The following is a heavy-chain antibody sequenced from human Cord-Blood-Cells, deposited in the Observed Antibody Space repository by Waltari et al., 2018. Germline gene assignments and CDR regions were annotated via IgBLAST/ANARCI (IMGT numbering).Heavy chain of an antibody. V-gene: IGHV3-74*01. CDR2: MNSDGSST. CDR3: ARESGKLGIHY. J-gene: IGHJ4*02. CDR1: GFTFSSYW. Sequence: EVQLVESGGGLVQPGGSVRLSCAASGFTFSSYWMHWVRQAPGKGLVWVSRMNSDGSSTSYADSVKGRFTISRDNAKNTLYLQMNSLRAEDTAVYYCARESGKLGIHYLGQGTLVTVSS. D-gene: IGHD7-27*01.